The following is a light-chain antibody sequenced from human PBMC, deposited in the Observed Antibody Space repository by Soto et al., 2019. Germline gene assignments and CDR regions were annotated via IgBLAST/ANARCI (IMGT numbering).Light chain of an antibody. CDR2: DAS. J-gene: IGKJ1*01. CDR3: QQYGSSGT. Sequence: EIVLTQSPATLSLSPGERATLSCRASQSVSRYLAWYQQKPGQAPRLLIHDASNRATGIPDRFSGSGSGTDFTLTISRLEPEDFAVYYCQQYGSSGTFGQGTKVDI. CDR1: QSVSRY. V-gene: IGKV3-20*01.